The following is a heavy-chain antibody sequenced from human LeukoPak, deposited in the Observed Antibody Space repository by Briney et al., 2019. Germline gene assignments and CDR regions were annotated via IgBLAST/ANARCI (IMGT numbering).Heavy chain of an antibody. CDR2: ISASRGIT. CDR3: AREKVLLLFGELLSGYGMDV. D-gene: IGHD3-10*01. V-gene: IGHV3-23*01. Sequence: PGGSLRLSCAASGFSFANHPMIWVRQAPGKGLEGVSSISASRGITYYADSVKGRFTISRDNSKNTLYLQMNSLRAEDTAVYYCAREKVLLLFGELLSGYGMDVWGQGTTVTV. CDR1: GFSFANHP. J-gene: IGHJ6*02.